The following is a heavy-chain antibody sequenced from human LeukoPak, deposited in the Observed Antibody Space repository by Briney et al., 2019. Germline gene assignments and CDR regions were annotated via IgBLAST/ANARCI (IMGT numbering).Heavy chain of an antibody. CDR3: ARVAWGIAAAGTMDY. J-gene: IGHJ4*02. D-gene: IGHD6-13*01. V-gene: IGHV3-66*01. CDR1: GFTVSSNY. Sequence: AGGSLRLSCAASGFTVSSNYMSWVRQAPGKGLEWVSVIYSGGSTYYADSVKGRFTISRDNSKNTLYLQMNSLRAEDTAVYYCARVAWGIAAAGTMDYWGQGTLVTVSS. CDR2: IYSGGST.